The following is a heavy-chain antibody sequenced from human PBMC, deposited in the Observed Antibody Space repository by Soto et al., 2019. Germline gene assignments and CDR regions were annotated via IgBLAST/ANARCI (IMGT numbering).Heavy chain of an antibody. CDR2: ISYDGSNK. CDR3: AKKFAERTYDYYYYMDV. D-gene: IGHD2-21*01. Sequence: HPGGSLRLSCAASGFSFSNYAMSWVRQAPGKGLEWVAVISYDGSNKYYADSVKGRFTISRDNSKNTLYLQMNSLRAEDTAVYYCAKKFAERTYDYYYYMDVWGKGTTVTVSS. CDR1: GFSFSNYA. J-gene: IGHJ6*03. V-gene: IGHV3-30*18.